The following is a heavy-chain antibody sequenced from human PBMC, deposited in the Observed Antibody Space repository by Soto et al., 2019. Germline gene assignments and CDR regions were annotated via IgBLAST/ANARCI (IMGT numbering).Heavy chain of an antibody. CDR1: GYSFTSYW. CDR2: IYPGDSDT. J-gene: IGHJ6*03. D-gene: IGHD3-10*01. V-gene: IGHV5-51*01. CDR3: ARHIRSYYINYYYYYMDV. Sequence: PGESLKISCKGSGYSFTSYWIGWVRQMPGKGLEWMGIIYPGDSDTRYSPSFQGQVTISADKSISTAYLQWSSLKASDTAMYYCARHIRSYYINYYYYYMDVWGKGTTVTVFS.